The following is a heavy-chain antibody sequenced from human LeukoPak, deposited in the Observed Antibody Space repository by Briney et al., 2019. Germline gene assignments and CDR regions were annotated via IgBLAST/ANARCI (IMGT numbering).Heavy chain of an antibody. CDR1: GFTFSSYA. J-gene: IGHJ3*02. CDR3: AREALYYYDSSGYYDAFDI. V-gene: IGHV3-23*01. D-gene: IGHD3-22*01. CDR2: ISGSGGST. Sequence: GGSLRLSCAASGFTFSSYAMSWVRQAPGKGLEWVSAISGSGGSTYYADSVKGRFTISRDNAKNSLYLQMNSLRAEDTAVYYCAREALYYYDSSGYYDAFDIWGQGTMVTVSS.